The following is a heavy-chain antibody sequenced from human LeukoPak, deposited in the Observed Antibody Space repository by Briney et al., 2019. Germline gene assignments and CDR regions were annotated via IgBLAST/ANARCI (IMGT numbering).Heavy chain of an antibody. Sequence: GASVKVSCKASGGTFSSYAISWVRQAPGQGLEWMGRIIPIFGIANYAQKFQGRVTITADKSTSTAYMELSSLRSEDTAVYYCARDSQYSSGWLNPFDYWGQGTLVTVSS. CDR2: IIPIFGIA. CDR1: GGTFSSYA. D-gene: IGHD6-19*01. V-gene: IGHV1-69*04. J-gene: IGHJ4*02. CDR3: ARDSQYSSGWLNPFDY.